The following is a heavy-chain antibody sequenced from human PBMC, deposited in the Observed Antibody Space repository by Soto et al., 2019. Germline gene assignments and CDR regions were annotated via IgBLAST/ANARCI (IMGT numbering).Heavy chain of an antibody. V-gene: IGHV1-2*02. D-gene: IGHD3-16*01. Sequence: QVQLVQSGTEVKKPGASVKVSCKASGYTFTAYSMHWVRQAPGQGLEWMGWINPNSGDTDYARNFQGRVTMTGDTSISTAYMELSSLRSDDTAVYFCAMSRRGDQFDDWGQGTLVTVSS. CDR1: GYTFTAYS. CDR3: AMSRRGDQFDD. CDR2: INPNSGDT. J-gene: IGHJ4*02.